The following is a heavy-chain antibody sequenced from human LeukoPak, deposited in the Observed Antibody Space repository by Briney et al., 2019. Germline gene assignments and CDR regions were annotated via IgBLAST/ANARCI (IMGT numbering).Heavy chain of an antibody. Sequence: GGSLRLSFAASGFTFSSYAMSWVRQAPGKGLEWVSAISGSGGSTYYADSVKGRFTISRDNSKDTLYLQMNSLRAEDTAVYYCAKSPCSSTSCYGPPDYWGQGTLVTVSS. J-gene: IGHJ4*02. V-gene: IGHV3-23*01. D-gene: IGHD2-2*01. CDR1: GFTFSSYA. CDR3: AKSPCSSTSCYGPPDY. CDR2: ISGSGGST.